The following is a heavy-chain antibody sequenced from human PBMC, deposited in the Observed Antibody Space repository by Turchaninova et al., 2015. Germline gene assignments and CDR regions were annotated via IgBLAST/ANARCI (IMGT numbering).Heavy chain of an antibody. D-gene: IGHD6-13*01. CDR1: GFTVSSYR. V-gene: IGHV3-48*04. J-gene: IGHJ4*02. Sequence: EVXLVAXGXGXXXPGGXXGLSCAGSGFTVSSYRMKLVRQAQGKGLEWVSYIRIGGTVTHYADSVKGRFTISRDNAKNSLYLQMNSLRVEDTAVYYCARDPHSLDFWGQGTLVTVSS. CDR2: IRIGGTVT. CDR3: ARDPHSLDF.